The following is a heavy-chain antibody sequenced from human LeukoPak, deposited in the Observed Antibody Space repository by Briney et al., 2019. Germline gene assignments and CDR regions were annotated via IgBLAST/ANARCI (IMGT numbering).Heavy chain of an antibody. D-gene: IGHD3-10*01. Sequence: SETLSLTCTVSGDSISTSNSYWGWIRQPPGKGLEWIGSIYYSGNTYYNASLKSRVTISVDTSKNQFSLKLSSVTAADTAVYYCARVKRTRDYYGSGSSYYYYYMDVWGKGTTVTVSS. J-gene: IGHJ6*03. V-gene: IGHV4-39*07. CDR1: GDSISTSNSY. CDR2: IYYSGNT. CDR3: ARVKRTRDYYGSGSSYYYYYMDV.